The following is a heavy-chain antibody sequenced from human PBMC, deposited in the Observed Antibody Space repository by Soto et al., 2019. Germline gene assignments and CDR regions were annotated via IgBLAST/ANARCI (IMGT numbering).Heavy chain of an antibody. Sequence: QVQLVESGGGVVQPGRSLRLSCAASGFTFSSYAMHWVRQAPGKGLEWVAVIWYDGSNKYYADSVKGRFTISRDNSKNTLYLQMNSLRAEDTAVYYCARDTDTAMVDAFDIWGQGTMVTVSS. CDR3: ARDTDTAMVDAFDI. J-gene: IGHJ3*02. V-gene: IGHV3-33*08. CDR2: IWYDGSNK. CDR1: GFTFSSYA. D-gene: IGHD5-18*01.